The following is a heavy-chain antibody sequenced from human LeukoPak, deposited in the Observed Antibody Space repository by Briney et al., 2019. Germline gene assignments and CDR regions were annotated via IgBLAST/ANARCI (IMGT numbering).Heavy chain of an antibody. Sequence: SETLSLTCTVSGFSFSSYRRSWIRQPPGKGLQWIGHIYYTGSTNYNPSLKSRLTISLDTSKNQFSLKLSSVTAAEMNVYYCTRSLGVVIQGGMVVWGQGTTVTVSS. CDR3: TRSLGVVIQGGMVV. CDR1: GFSFSSYR. D-gene: IGHD3-3*01. J-gene: IGHJ6*02. V-gene: IGHV4-59*01. CDR2: IYYTGST.